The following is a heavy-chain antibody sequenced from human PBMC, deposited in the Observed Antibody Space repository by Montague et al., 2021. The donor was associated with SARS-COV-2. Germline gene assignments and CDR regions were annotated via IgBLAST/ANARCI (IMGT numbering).Heavy chain of an antibody. D-gene: IGHD2-2*01. J-gene: IGHJ4*02. V-gene: IGHV3-7*01. CDR1: GFTFRWYW. Sequence: SLSLSCAASGFTFRWYWMSLVRQAPGKGLEWVANIKEDGSEKYYVDSVKGRFTISRDNAKNSLYLQMNSLSAEDTAVYYCASKPSTDPDYWGQGTLVTVSS. CDR3: ASKPSTDPDY. CDR2: IKEDGSEK.